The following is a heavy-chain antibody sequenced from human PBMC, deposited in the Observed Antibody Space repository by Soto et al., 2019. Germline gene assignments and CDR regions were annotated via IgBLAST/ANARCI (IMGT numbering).Heavy chain of an antibody. CDR3: ACGRSTVTTY. CDR2: IYYSGST. CDR1: GGSISSYY. D-gene: IGHD4-17*01. J-gene: IGHJ4*02. Sequence: PSETLSLTCTVSGGSISSYYWSWIRQPPGKGLEWIGYIYYSGSTNYNPSLKSRVTISVDTSKNQFSLKLSSVTAADTAVYCCACGRSTVTTYCGQGTLVTVS. V-gene: IGHV4-59*01.